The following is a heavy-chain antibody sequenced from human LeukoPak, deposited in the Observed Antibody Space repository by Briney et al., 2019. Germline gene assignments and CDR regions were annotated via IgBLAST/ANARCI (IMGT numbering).Heavy chain of an antibody. Sequence: SETLSLTCTVSGGSISGYYWSWIRQPPGQGLECIAYIHSNGYTNYNPSLKSRVTISVDTSKNRFSLKVTSVTAADTAMYYCTKREGPMSGSYDYFDRWGQGTLVTVS. CDR3: TKREGPMSGSYDYFDR. V-gene: IGHV4-4*09. CDR1: GGSISGYY. J-gene: IGHJ5*02. CDR2: IHSNGYT. D-gene: IGHD1-26*01.